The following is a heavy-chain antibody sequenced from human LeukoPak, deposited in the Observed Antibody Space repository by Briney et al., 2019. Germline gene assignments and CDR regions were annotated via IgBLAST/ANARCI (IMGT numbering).Heavy chain of an antibody. Sequence: GSLRLSCAASGFTFDDYDMSWVRQPPGKGLEWVSDINWNGGSTGYADSVKGRFTISRDNAKNSLYLQMNSLRAEDTALYYCAGGGGWYWGQGTLVTVFS. CDR2: INWNGGST. CDR3: AGGGGWY. V-gene: IGHV3-20*04. D-gene: IGHD2-15*01. J-gene: IGHJ4*02. CDR1: GFTFDDYD.